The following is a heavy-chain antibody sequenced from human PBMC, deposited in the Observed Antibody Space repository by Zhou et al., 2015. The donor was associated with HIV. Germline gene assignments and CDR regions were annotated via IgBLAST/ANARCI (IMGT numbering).Heavy chain of an antibody. CDR2: IDADGHDK. J-gene: IGHJ4*02. V-gene: IGHV3-74*03. CDR1: NSPSVST. D-gene: IGHD3-9*01. Sequence: VQLVESGGRFSSPGGSPFDSPVTRLNSPSVSTFCIGSGKFQGRGVTWVSRIDADGHDKTYADSVRGRFTISRDNTKKTLYLQMDRLTVEDSGVYHCARAKLPGRQFDWLLSPPAYWGQGSRVSVSS. CDR3: ARAKLPGRQFDWLLSPPAY.